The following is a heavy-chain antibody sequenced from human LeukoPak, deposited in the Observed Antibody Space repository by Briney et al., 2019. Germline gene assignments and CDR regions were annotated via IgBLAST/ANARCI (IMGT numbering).Heavy chain of an antibody. CDR2: MTSDSNTT. J-gene: IGHJ4*02. V-gene: IGHV3-48*01. CDR1: GFNFNVYS. D-gene: IGHD3-10*02. CDR3: ARSTELFADY. Sequence: GGSLRLSRAASGFNFNVYSMNWVRQAPGKGLEWISYMTSDSNTTYYADTVRGRFTISRDNAKKSVYLELSNLRADDTAMYYCARSTELFADYWGQGTLVIVSS.